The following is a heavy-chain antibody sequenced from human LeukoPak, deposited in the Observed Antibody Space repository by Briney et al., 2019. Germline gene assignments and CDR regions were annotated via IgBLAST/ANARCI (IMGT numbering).Heavy chain of an antibody. J-gene: IGHJ4*02. CDR3: ARDTWSLVDY. D-gene: IGHD3-3*01. Sequence: SETLPLTCTVSGGSISSSSYYWGWIRQPPGKGLEWIGSIYYSGYTYYNASVESRVTISVDTSKNQFSLKLSSVTAADTAVYYCARDTWSLVDYWGQGTLVTVSS. V-gene: IGHV4-39*02. CDR2: IYYSGYT. CDR1: GGSISSSSYY.